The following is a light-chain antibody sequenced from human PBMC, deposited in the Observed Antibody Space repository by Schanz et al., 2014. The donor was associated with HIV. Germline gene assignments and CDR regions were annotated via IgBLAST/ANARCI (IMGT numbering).Light chain of an antibody. CDR3: LQYHAYPWT. J-gene: IGKJ1*01. Sequence: DIQMTQSPSSLSASVGDRVTITCRASQDIRDDLGWYQQSPGKAPKRLIYDASSLQRGVPSRFSARGSETEFTLTINSLQPDDYATYYCLQYHAYPWTFGQGTNVDVK. CDR2: DAS. CDR1: QDIRDD. V-gene: IGKV1-17*01.